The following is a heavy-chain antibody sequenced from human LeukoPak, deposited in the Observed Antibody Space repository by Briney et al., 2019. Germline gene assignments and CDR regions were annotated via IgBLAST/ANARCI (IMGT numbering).Heavy chain of an antibody. J-gene: IGHJ4*02. D-gene: IGHD5-12*01. V-gene: IGHV1-8*01. CDR1: GYTFTSYD. CDR2: MNPNSGNT. CDR3: ARSRYSGYDLFDY. Sequence: ASVKGSCKASGYTFTSYDINWVRQGTGQGLEWMGWMNPNSGNTGYAQKFQGRVTMTRNTSISTAFMELSSLGSEDTAVYFCARSRYSGYDLFDYWGQGTLVTVSS.